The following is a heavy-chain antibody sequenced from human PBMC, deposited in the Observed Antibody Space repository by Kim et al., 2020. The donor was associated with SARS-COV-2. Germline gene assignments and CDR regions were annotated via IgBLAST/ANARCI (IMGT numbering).Heavy chain of an antibody. J-gene: IGHJ4*02. CDR3: ARDLEYSYGFDY. V-gene: IGHV4-4*02. CDR1: GGSISSSNW. D-gene: IGHD5-18*01. Sequence: SETLSLTCAISGGSISSSNWWSWVRQPPGKGLEWIGEIYHSGSTNYNPSLKSRVTISVDKSKNQFSLKLSSVTAADTAVYYCARDLEYSYGFDYWGKGTLVTVSS. CDR2: IYHSGST.